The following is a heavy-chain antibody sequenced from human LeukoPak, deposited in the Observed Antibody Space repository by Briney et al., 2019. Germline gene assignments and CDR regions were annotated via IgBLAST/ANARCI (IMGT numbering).Heavy chain of an antibody. CDR2: INPNSCGT. J-gene: IGHJ6*02. V-gene: IGHV1-2*06. CDR3: SRVFNTAIPLLDYGMDV. Sequence: ASVKVSCKASGYTFTGYYMQWLRQAAGQGLEWMGRINPNSCGTHYAQKFQGRVTMTRDTSISPAHMEPSRRRPDDPAVVYCSRVFNTAIPLLDYGMDVWGQGNTVTVSS. CDR1: GYTFTGYY. D-gene: IGHD5-18*01.